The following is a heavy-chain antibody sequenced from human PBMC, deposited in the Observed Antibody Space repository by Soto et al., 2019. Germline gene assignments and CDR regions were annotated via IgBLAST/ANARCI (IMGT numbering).Heavy chain of an antibody. V-gene: IGHV1-69*01. CDR2: IIPYYNTL. CDR3: ASGASRWYPYLFDS. CDR1: EGTFNSYA. D-gene: IGHD6-13*01. J-gene: IGHJ4*02. Sequence: QAQVVQSGAEVRKPGSSVKLSCKASEGTFNSYAIAWVRQAPGQGLEWMGGIIPYYNTLNYAQKFQDRVTITADDSTNTVYMELRSLRSDDTAVYFCASGASRWYPYLFDSWAQGTMVTVSS.